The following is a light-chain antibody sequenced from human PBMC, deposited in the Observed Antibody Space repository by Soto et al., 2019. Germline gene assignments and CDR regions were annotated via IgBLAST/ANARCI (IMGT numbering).Light chain of an antibody. J-gene: IGLJ7*01. Sequence: QSVLTQPPSVSGAPGQRFTFPGPGAASTSGAGYDVHWYQQLPGTAPKLLISGNSNRPSGVPDRFSGSKSGTSASLAITGLQAEDEADYYCQSYDSSLSGWVFGGGTQLTVL. CDR3: QSYDSSLSGWV. CDR2: GNS. V-gene: IGLV1-40*01. CDR1: ASTSGAGYD.